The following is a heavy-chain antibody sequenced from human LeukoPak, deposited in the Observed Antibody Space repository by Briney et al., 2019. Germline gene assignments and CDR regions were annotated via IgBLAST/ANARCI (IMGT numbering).Heavy chain of an antibody. CDR3: AKGGSYHSGAYYSDY. CDR2: ISYEGNKK. Sequence: GRSLRLSCAASGFIFSSYGMHWVRQAPGKGLEWVAIISYEGNKKCYADSMKGRFTISRDNSKNTLFLQMNSLSTEDTAVYYCAKGGSYHSGAYYSDYLGQGTLVTVSS. CDR1: GFIFSSYG. V-gene: IGHV3-30*18. D-gene: IGHD3-10*01. J-gene: IGHJ4*02.